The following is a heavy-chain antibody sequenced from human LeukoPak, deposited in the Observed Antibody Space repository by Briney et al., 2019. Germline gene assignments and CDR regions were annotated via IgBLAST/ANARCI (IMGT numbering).Heavy chain of an antibody. CDR2: ISSSSSYI. J-gene: IGHJ4*02. CDR3: ARDRGDTADLDY. D-gene: IGHD5-18*01. V-gene: IGHV3-21*01. Sequence: GGSLRLSCAASGFTFSSYRMNWVRQAPGRGLEWVSSISSSSSYIYYADSVKGRFTISRDNAKNSVYLQMNSLRTEDTAVYYCARDRGDTADLDYWGQGTLVSVSS. CDR1: GFTFSSYR.